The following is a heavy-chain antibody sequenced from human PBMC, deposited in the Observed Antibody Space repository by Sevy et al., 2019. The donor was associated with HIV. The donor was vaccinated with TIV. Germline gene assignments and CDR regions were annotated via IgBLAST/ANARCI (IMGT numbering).Heavy chain of an antibody. CDR2: IYYSGKT. CDR3: ARSLARIFGIPNWFDL. D-gene: IGHD3-3*01. V-gene: IGHV4-31*11. CDR1: GGSISSGGYY. Sequence: SETLSLTCAVSGGSISSGGYYWSWIRQRPGKGLEWMGYIYYSGKTYYNPSLTSLKSRITVALYTSENQFSLKLSSVTAADTAVCFCARSLARIFGIPNWFDLWGQGTLVTVSS. J-gene: IGHJ5*02.